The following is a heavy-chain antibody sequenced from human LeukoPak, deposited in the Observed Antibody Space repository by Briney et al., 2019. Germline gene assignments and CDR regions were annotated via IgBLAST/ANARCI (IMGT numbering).Heavy chain of an antibody. CDR2: IYYGGST. J-gene: IGHJ4*02. D-gene: IGHD6-19*01. CDR1: GGSISSGGYY. CDR3: ARMAIYSSGWYRGYFDY. V-gene: IGHV4-31*03. Sequence: SETLSLTCTVSGGSISSGGYYWSWIRQHPGKGLEWIGYIYYGGSTYYNPSLKSRVTISVDTSKNQLSLKLSSVTAADTAVYYCARMAIYSSGWYRGYFDYWGQGTLVTVSS.